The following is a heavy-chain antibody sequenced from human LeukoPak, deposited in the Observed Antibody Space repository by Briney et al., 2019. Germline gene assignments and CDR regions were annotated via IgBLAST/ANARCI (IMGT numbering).Heavy chain of an antibody. Sequence: SETLSLTCAVYGGSFSGYYWSWIRQPPGKGLEWIGEINHSGSTNHNPSLKSRVTISVDTSKNQFSLKLSSVTAADTAVYYCARGARVVTKNFDYWGQGTLVTVSS. D-gene: IGHD3-22*01. CDR3: ARGARVVTKNFDY. J-gene: IGHJ4*02. CDR1: GGSFSGYY. CDR2: INHSGST. V-gene: IGHV4-34*01.